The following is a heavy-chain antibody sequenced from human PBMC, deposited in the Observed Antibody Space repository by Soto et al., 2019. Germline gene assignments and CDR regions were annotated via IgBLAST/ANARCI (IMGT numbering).Heavy chain of an antibody. Sequence: PSETLSLTCAVFGASISSGGFSWSWIRQPPGKGLEWIGYIYHSGTSFYNPSLKSRVTISVDGSKNQFSLKVNSVTAADTAVYYCARGRLVPAVNFDYWGLGTLVTVSS. V-gene: IGHV4-30-2*01. CDR1: GASISSGGFS. J-gene: IGHJ4*02. CDR3: ARGRLVPAVNFDY. D-gene: IGHD2-2*01. CDR2: IYHSGTS.